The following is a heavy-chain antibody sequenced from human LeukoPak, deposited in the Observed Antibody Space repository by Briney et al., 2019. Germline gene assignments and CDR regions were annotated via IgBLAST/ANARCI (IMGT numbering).Heavy chain of an antibody. CDR1: GGSISSYY. J-gene: IGHJ4*02. CDR3: ASTPRNIVGATGAFDY. Sequence: PSETLSLTCTVSGGSISSYYWSWIRQPPGKGLEWIGYIYYRGSTNYNPSLKSRVTISVDTSKNQFSLKLSSVTAADTAVYYCASTPRNIVGATGAFDYWGQGTLVTVSS. D-gene: IGHD1-26*01. CDR2: IYYRGST. V-gene: IGHV4-59*08.